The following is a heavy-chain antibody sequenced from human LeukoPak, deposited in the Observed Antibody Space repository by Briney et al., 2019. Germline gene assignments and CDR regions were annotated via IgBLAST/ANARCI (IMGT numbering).Heavy chain of an antibody. V-gene: IGHV3-53*01. CDR1: GFTVVSSNY. CDR3: ARGRYCSSTSCYYYFDY. CDR2: IYSGGST. D-gene: IGHD2-2*01. Sequence: PGGSLRLSCAASGFTVVSSNYMSWVRQAPGKGLEGVSVIYSGGSTYYADSVKGRFTISRDNSKNTLYLQMNSLRAEDTAVYYCARGRYCSSTSCYYYFDYWGQGTLVTVSS. J-gene: IGHJ4*02.